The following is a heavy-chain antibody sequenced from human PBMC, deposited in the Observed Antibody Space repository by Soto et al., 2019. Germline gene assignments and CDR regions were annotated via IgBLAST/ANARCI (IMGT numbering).Heavy chain of an antibody. J-gene: IGHJ5*02. CDR1: GGTFSSYA. Sequence: QVQLVQSGAEVKKPGSSVKVSCKASGGTFSSYAISWVRQAPGQGLEWMGGIIPIFGTANYAQKFQGRVTITADESTITAYMELSSLRSEDTAVYYCARDPVEMATITDWFYPWGQGTLVTVSS. D-gene: IGHD5-12*01. V-gene: IGHV1-69*01. CDR3: ARDPVEMATITDWFYP. CDR2: IIPIFGTA.